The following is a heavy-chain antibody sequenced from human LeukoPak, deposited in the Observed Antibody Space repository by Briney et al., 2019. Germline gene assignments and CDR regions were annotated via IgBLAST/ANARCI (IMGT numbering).Heavy chain of an antibody. CDR2: INPSGAKT. D-gene: IGHD1-7*01. V-gene: IGHV1-46*01. Sequence: ASVKVSCKASGYNFTSYYVHWVRQAPGQGLEWMGIINPSGAKTSYAQKFQGRVTITRDTSTSTLYMQLSSLRSEDTAVYYCARGARSGSTGTTYSYWGQGTLVTVSS. CDR1: GYNFTSYY. J-gene: IGHJ4*02. CDR3: ARGARSGSTGTTYSY.